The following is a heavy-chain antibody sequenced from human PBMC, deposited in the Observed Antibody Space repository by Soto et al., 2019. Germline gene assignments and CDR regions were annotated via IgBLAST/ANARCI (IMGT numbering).Heavy chain of an antibody. Sequence: GGSLRLSCAASGFTFSGSAMHWVRQASGKGLEWVGRIRSKANSYATAYAASVKGRFTISRDDSKNTAYLQMNSLKTEDTAVYYCASGIAAAGSLDYGMDVWGQGTTVTVSS. V-gene: IGHV3-73*01. CDR3: ASGIAAAGSLDYGMDV. CDR2: IRSKANSYAT. D-gene: IGHD6-13*01. J-gene: IGHJ6*02. CDR1: GFTFSGSA.